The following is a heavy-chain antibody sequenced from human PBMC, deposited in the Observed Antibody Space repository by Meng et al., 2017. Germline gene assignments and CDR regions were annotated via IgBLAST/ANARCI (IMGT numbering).Heavy chain of an antibody. D-gene: IGHD1-26*01. Sequence: VQLVGSGGGLVQPGGSLRHSCAASGFTFSDYYMSWVRQAPGKGLEWVSGINWNGGSTGYADSVKGRFTISRDNAKNSLYLQMNSLRAEDTALYYCARNSGSYPYWYFDLWGRGTLVTVSS. CDR2: INWNGGST. V-gene: IGHV3-20*04. CDR3: ARNSGSYPYWYFDL. CDR1: GFTFSDYY. J-gene: IGHJ2*01.